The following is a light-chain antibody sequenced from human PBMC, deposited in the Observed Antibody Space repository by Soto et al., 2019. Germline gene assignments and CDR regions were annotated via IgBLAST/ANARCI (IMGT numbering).Light chain of an antibody. CDR3: HQYGTSPRA. V-gene: IGKV3-20*01. CDR2: GAS. Sequence: EVVLTQSPGTLSLSPGERATLSCRASQSVSKYLAWYQQKPGQAPSLLIFGASSRATGIPDRFSGSGSGTDFILTISRLEPEDFAVYFCHQYGTSPRAFGRGTKVEFK. J-gene: IGKJ1*01. CDR1: QSVSKY.